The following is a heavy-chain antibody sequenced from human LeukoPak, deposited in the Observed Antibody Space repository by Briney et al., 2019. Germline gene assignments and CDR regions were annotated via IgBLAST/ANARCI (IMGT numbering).Heavy chain of an antibody. J-gene: IGHJ4*02. CDR2: IYYSGST. V-gene: IGHV4-39*07. Sequence: SETLSLTCAVSGGSISSNSYYWGWIRQPPGKGLEWIGSIYYSGSTYYNPSLKSRVTISVDTSKNQFSLKLSSVTAADTAVYYCARVRGGSYYYFDHWGQGTLVTVSS. CDR3: ARVRGGSYYYFDH. D-gene: IGHD1-26*01. CDR1: GGSISSNSYY.